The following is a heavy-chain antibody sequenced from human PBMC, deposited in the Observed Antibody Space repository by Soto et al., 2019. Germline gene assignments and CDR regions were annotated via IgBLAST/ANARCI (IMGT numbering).Heavy chain of an antibody. D-gene: IGHD2-2*02. J-gene: IGHJ6*02. V-gene: IGHV1-69*13. CDR2: IIPIFGTA. CDR1: GGTFTSYA. Sequence: SVKVSCKASGGTFTSYAMHWVRQAPGQGLEWMGGIIPIFGTANYAQKFQGRVTITADESTSTAYMELSSLRSEDTAVYYCARRGSCSSTSCYTPMRYYYYGMDVWGQGTTVTVSS. CDR3: ARRGSCSSTSCYTPMRYYYYGMDV.